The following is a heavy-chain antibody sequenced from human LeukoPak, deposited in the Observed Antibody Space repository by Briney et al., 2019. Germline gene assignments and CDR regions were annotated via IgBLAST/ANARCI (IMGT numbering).Heavy chain of an antibody. D-gene: IGHD5-18*01. CDR3: ARSSGYSYGNLDY. CDR2: IKQDGSEK. Sequence: GGSLRLSCAASGFTFSSYWMSWVRQTPGKGLEWVANIKQDGSEKYYVDSVKGRFTISRDNAKNSLYLQMNSLRAEDTAAYYCARSSGYSYGNLDYWGQGTLVTVSS. V-gene: IGHV3-7*04. CDR1: GFTFSSYW. J-gene: IGHJ4*02.